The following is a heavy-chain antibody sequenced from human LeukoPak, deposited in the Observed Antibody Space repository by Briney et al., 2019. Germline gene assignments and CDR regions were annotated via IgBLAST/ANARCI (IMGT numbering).Heavy chain of an antibody. CDR3: AKVASAYTYDAFDI. D-gene: IGHD4-11*01. Sequence: TGGSLRLSCRTSGFLFHVYAMTWVRQAPGKGLEWISTISHSDDSTYYADSVKGRFTISRDNSKNTLYLQMNSLRAEDTAVYYCAKVASAYTYDAFDIWGQGTMVTVSS. CDR1: GFLFHVYA. V-gene: IGHV3-23*01. J-gene: IGHJ3*02. CDR2: ISHSDDST.